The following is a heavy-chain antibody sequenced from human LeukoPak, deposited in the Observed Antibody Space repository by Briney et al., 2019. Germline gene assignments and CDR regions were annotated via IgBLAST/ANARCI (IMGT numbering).Heavy chain of an antibody. D-gene: IGHD1-1*01. J-gene: IGHJ6*02. CDR2: IYSGGST. Sequence: GGSLRLSCAASGFTFSSYAMSWVRQAPGKGLEWVSVIYSGGSTYYADSVKGRFTISRDNSKNTLYLQMNSLRAEDTAVYYCARGSSTMGYYYYGMDVWGQGTTVTVSS. CDR3: ARGSSTMGYYYYGMDV. CDR1: GFTFSSYA. V-gene: IGHV3-53*01.